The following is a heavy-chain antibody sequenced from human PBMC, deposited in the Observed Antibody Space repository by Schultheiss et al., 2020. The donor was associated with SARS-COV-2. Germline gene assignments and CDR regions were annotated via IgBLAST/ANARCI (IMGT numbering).Heavy chain of an antibody. CDR1: GGSVSSGSYY. CDR3: ARQDGYNLYYFDF. V-gene: IGHV4-61*03. Sequence: SETLSLTCTVSGGSVSSGSYYWSWIRQPPGKGLEWIGHIYYSGTTNYNPSLKSRVIISADTSKNHFSLKLSSVTAADTAVYYCARQDGYNLYYFDFWGQGTLVTVSS. CDR2: IYYSGTT. D-gene: IGHD5-24*01. J-gene: IGHJ4*02.